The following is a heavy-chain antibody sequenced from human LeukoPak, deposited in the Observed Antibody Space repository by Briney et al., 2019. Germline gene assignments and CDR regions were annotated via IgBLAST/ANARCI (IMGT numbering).Heavy chain of an antibody. Sequence: ASVKVSCKASGYTFTGYYIHWVRQAPGQGLEWMGRINPKSGGTNYAQKLQGRVTMTRDTSISTAYMELSRLRSDDTAVYFCATFSGTYQSDYWGQGTLVTVSS. CDR3: ATFSGTYQSDY. D-gene: IGHD1-26*01. V-gene: IGHV1-2*06. CDR1: GYTFTGYY. J-gene: IGHJ4*02. CDR2: INPKSGGT.